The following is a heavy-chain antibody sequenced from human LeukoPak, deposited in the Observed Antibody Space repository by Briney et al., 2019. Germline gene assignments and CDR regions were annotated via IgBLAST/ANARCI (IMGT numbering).Heavy chain of an antibody. Sequence: GASVKVSCKTSGYTFTGYYLHWVRQAPGQRPEWMGRIDPDSGGTHYGQKFQGRVTVTRDTSITTVHMELSGLTSDDTAVYYCARVPGPYTTSRFGFWGQGTLVTVSS. V-gene: IGHV1-2*02. CDR1: GYTFTGYY. J-gene: IGHJ4*02. CDR2: IDPDSGGT. D-gene: IGHD2-2*02. CDR3: ARVPGPYTTSRFGF.